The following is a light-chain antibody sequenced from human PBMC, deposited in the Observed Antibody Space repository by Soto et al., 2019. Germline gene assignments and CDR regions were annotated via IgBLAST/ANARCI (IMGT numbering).Light chain of an antibody. CDR2: GDN. CDR3: ATWDDSLDGLV. J-gene: IGLJ3*02. V-gene: IGLV1-44*01. Sequence: QSVLTQPPSASGTPGQRVIISCSGSSSNIGTNTVTWYQHLPTTAPKLLIYGDNQRPSGVPDRFSASKSGTSASLAISGLQFEDEADYYCATWDDSLDGLVFGGGTKVTVL. CDR1: SSNIGTNT.